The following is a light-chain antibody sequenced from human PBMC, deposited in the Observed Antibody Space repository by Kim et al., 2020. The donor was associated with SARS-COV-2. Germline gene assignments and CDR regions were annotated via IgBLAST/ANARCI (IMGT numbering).Light chain of an antibody. V-gene: IGLV2-11*01. CDR2: DVT. Sequence: GQQVTISCTGNSSDVGGYNYVSWYQQHPGKAPKLMIYDVTKRPSGVPYRFSGSKSGNTASLTISGLQAEDEADYYCCSYAGSYTWVFGGGTQLTVL. J-gene: IGLJ3*02. CDR1: SSDVGGYNY. CDR3: CSYAGSYTWV.